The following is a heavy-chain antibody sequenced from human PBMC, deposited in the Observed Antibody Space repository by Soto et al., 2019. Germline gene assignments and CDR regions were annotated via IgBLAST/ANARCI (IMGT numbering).Heavy chain of an antibody. J-gene: IGHJ6*03. CDR3: ERVEVFWGGFYSSMDV. CDR2: INSDGSDT. D-gene: IGHD3-3*01. Sequence: GGSLRLSCAASGFTFSRYWMYWVRQAPGKGLVWVSRINSDGSDTSNAGSVKGRFTISRDNAKNTLYLQMNSLRAEDTAVYYCERVEVFWGGFYSSMDVWGKGTTVTVS. CDR1: GFTFSRYW. V-gene: IGHV3-74*01.